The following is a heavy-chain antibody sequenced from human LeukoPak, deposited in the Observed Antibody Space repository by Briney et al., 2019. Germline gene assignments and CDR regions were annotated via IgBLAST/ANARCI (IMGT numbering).Heavy chain of an antibody. CDR2: IYSGGST. CDR3: ARARGYGLGASCFDS. Sequence: GGSLRLSCAASGFTVSSNYMSWVRQAPGKGLEWVSVIYSGGSTYYADSVKGRVTISRDSSTNTVHLQMNSLKAEDTALYYCARARGYGLGASCFDSWGQGVLVTVSS. CDR1: GFTVSSNY. D-gene: IGHD5-18*01. V-gene: IGHV3-53*01. J-gene: IGHJ4*02.